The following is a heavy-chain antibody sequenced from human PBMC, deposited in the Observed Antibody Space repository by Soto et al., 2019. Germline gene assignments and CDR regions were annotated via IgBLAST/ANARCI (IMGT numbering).Heavy chain of an antibody. D-gene: IGHD6-6*01. CDR3: ARGRSSSNAFDY. CDR2: IIPIFGTA. Sequence: SVKVSCKASGGTFSRYAISWVRQAPGQGLEWMGWIIPIFGTANYAQKFQGRVTITADESTNTAYMELSSLRSEDTAVYYCARGRSSSNAFDYWGQGTLVTGSS. CDR1: GGTFSRYA. J-gene: IGHJ4*02. V-gene: IGHV1-69*13.